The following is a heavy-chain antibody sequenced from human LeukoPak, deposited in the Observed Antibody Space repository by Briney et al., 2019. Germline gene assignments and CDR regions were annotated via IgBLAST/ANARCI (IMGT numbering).Heavy chain of an antibody. D-gene: IGHD2-2*01. CDR2: INPNSVGT. CDR3: ARGIVIVPAALANYYYMDV. CDR1: GYTFTGYY. V-gene: IGHV1-2*02. Sequence: ASVKVSCKASGYTFTGYYMHWGRQAPGQGLERMGWINPNSVGTHYAQKFPGRVTMTRDTSISTAYMELSRLRSDDTAVYYCARGIVIVPAALANYYYMDVWGKGTTVTVSS. J-gene: IGHJ6*03.